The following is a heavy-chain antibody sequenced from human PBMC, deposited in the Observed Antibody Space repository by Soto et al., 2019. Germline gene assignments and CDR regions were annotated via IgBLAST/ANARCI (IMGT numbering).Heavy chain of an antibody. D-gene: IGHD1-26*01. V-gene: IGHV2-5*02. Sequence: QITLKESGPTLVKPTQTLTLTCTFSGFSLSSSGLGVGWIRQSPGKALEWLALIYWDDDKRYSPSLKNRLTIAKDISEDQVVLTMTNMDPVDTATYYCAHSVGPLDYWGQGILVIVSS. J-gene: IGHJ4*02. CDR3: AHSVGPLDY. CDR2: IYWDDDK. CDR1: GFSLSSSGLG.